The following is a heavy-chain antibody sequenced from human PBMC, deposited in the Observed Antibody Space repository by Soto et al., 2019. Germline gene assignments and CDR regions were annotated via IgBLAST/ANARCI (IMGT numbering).Heavy chain of an antibody. CDR2: INGDNGNT. Sequence: QVQLVQSGAEVKKPGASVKVSCKASRYTFSTYAMHWVRQAPGQRLEWMGWINGDNGNTRYSQKFQGRVTITRDTSASTAYMELSSLRSEDTAVYYCARDPHYYDTTGYCLDYWGQGTLVTVSS. CDR1: RYTFSTYA. D-gene: IGHD3-22*01. CDR3: ARDPHYYDTTGYCLDY. V-gene: IGHV1-3*01. J-gene: IGHJ4*02.